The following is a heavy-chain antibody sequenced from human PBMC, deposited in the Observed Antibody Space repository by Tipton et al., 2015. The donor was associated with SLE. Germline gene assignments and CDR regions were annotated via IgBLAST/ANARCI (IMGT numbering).Heavy chain of an antibody. CDR1: GSSLTGSY. CDR3: ARWGSFYYYMDV. J-gene: IGHJ6*03. V-gene: IGHV4-59*01. D-gene: IGHD3-16*02. CDR2: IYYTGST. Sequence: TLSLTCTVSGSSLTGSYWSWIRQPPGKGLEWIGYIYYTGSTKFEPSLKSRVTFSVDRSKNQFSLNLRSVTAADTAVYYCARWGSFYYYMDVWGKGTTVTVSS.